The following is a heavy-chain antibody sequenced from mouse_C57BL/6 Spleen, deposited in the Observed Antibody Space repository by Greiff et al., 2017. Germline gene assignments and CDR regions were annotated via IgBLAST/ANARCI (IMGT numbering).Heavy chain of an antibody. J-gene: IGHJ1*03. D-gene: IGHD1-1*01. CDR2: IDPSDSYT. CDR1: GYTFTSYW. V-gene: IGHV1-69*01. Sequence: QVQLQQPGAELVMPGASVKLSCKASGYTFTSYWMHWVKQRPGQGLEWIGEIDPSDSYTNYNQKFKGKYTLTVDKSSSTAYMQLSSLTSEDSAVYYCARGRSTVWYFDVWGTGTTVTVSS. CDR3: ARGRSTVWYFDV.